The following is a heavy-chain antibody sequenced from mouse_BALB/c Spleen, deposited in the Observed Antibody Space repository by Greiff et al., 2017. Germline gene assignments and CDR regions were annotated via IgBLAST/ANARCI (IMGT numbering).Heavy chain of an antibody. CDR2: ISSGGSYT. CDR1: GFTFSSYA. J-gene: IGHJ3*01. CDR3: ARRELKAWFAY. D-gene: IGHD4-1*01. V-gene: IGHV5-9-3*01. Sequence: EVQVVESGGGLVKPGGSLKLSCAASGFTFSSYAMSWVRQNPEKRLEWVATISSGGSYTYYPDSVKGRFTISRDNAKNTLYLQMSSLRSEDTAMYYCARRELKAWFAYWGQGTLVTVSA.